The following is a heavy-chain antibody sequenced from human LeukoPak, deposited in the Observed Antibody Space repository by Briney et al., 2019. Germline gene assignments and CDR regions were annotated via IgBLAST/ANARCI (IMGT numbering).Heavy chain of an antibody. CDR1: GFTFSYYG. V-gene: IGHV3-30*18. CDR3: AKSESGYNDYVSGGFDY. CDR2: ISYYGGNQ. Sequence: TGGSLRLSCAASGFTFSYYGMHWVRQAPGKGLEWVAVISYYGGNQYYVDSVKGRFTISRDNSKNTLYLQMISLRVEDTAVYYCAKSESGYNDYVSGGFDYWGQGTLVTVSS. D-gene: IGHD5-12*01. J-gene: IGHJ4*02.